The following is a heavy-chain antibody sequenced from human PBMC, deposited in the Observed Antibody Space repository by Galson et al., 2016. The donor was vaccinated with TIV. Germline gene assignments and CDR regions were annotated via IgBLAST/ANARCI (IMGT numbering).Heavy chain of an antibody. V-gene: IGHV3-9*01. Sequence: SLRLSCAASGFTFEDYGMQWVRQIPGKGLEWVSGISSNSVYRGYADSVKGRFTTSRDKSENTLSLQMDSLRAEDTAVYYCATVGRAYGNSFDSWGQGTLVTVSS. D-gene: IGHD3-10*01. CDR3: ATVGRAYGNSFDS. J-gene: IGHJ5*01. CDR2: ISSNSVYR. CDR1: GFTFEDYG.